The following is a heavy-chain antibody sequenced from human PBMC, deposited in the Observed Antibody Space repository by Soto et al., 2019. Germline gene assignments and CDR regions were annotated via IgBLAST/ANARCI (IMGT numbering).Heavy chain of an antibody. D-gene: IGHD4-4*01. CDR3: ARDHMNTVTAGWFDP. CDR1: GFTFSSYA. V-gene: IGHV3-30-3*01. Sequence: QVQLVESGGGVVQPGRSLRLSCAASGFTFSSYAMHWVRQAPGKGLEWVAVISYDGSNKYYADSVKGRFTISRDNSKNTLYLQMNSLRAEDTDVYYCARDHMNTVTAGWFDPWGQGTLVTVSS. J-gene: IGHJ5*02. CDR2: ISYDGSNK.